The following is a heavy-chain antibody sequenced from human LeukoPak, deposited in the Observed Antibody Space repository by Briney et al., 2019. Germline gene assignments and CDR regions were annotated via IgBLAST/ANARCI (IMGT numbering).Heavy chain of an antibody. J-gene: IGHJ6*02. D-gene: IGHD3-16*01. Sequence: PGGSLRLSCAASGFTFSSCAMGWVRQAPGKGLQCVSAISTSGASTYYADSVKDRFTISRDNSKNTLYLQMNSLRAEDTAVYFCARGGGLDVWGQGATVTVSS. CDR2: ISTSGAST. CDR3: ARGGGLDV. V-gene: IGHV3-23*01. CDR1: GFTFSSCA.